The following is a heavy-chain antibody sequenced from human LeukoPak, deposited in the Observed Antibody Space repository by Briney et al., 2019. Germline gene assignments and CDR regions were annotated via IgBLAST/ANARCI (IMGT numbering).Heavy chain of an antibody. J-gene: IGHJ6*02. V-gene: IGHV3-30*18. CDR2: ISYDGSNK. Sequence: GGSLRLSCAASGLTFSSYGTHWVRHAPGKGLEWVAVISYDGSNKYYADSVKGRFTISRDNSKNTLYLQMNSLRAEDTAVYCCAKVFGVRRVFLLGMDVWGQGTTVTVSS. D-gene: IGHD3-10*01. CDR3: AKVFGVRRVFLLGMDV. CDR1: GLTFSSYG.